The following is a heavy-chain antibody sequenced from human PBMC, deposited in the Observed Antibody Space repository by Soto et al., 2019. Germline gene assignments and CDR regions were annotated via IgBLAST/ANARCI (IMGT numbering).Heavy chain of an antibody. CDR2: AKRKAAGGAI. V-gene: IGHV3-15*01. CDR1: GITLDSAW. J-gene: IGHJ4*02. CDR3: TTGYGSDWYG. Sequence: EVQLVESGGGLVKPGESLRLSCAASGITLDSAWVNWVRQAPGKGLEWVAQAKRKAAGGAIDYAAPVKGRFIISRDDSTNMAYLQMNSLKIEDTALYYCTTGYGSDWYGWGQGTLVTVSS. D-gene: IGHD6-19*01.